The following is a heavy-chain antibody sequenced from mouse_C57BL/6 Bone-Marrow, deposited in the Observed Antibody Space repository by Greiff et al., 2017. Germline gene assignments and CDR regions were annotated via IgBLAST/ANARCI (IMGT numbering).Heavy chain of an antibody. CDR3: AREVTYDV. CDR2: ISDGGSYT. Sequence: EVQRVESGGGLVKPGGSLKLSCAASGFTFSSYAMSWVRQTPEKRLEWVATISDGGSYTYYPDNVKGRFTISRDNAQNNLYLQMSHLKSEDTAMYYCAREVTYDVWGTGTTVTVSS. CDR1: GFTFSSYA. J-gene: IGHJ1*03. V-gene: IGHV5-4*01. D-gene: IGHD2-12*01.